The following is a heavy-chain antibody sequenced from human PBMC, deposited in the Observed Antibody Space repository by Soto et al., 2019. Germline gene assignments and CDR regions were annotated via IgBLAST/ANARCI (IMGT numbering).Heavy chain of an antibody. J-gene: IGHJ4*02. CDR3: ARHVSYSTSTIDY. Sequence: QLQLQESGPGLVKPSETLSLTCTVSGGSISSSTYYWGWIRQPPGKGLEWIGTIYYNGNTYYNPSLEMRVTISVDTSKNQFSLKLSSVTAADTAVYYCARHVSYSTSTIDYWGQGTLVTVSS. CDR2: IYYNGNT. CDR1: GGSISSSTYY. D-gene: IGHD6-13*01. V-gene: IGHV4-39*01.